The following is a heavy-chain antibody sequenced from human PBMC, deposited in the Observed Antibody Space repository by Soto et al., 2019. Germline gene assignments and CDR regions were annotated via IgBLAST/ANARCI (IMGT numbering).Heavy chain of an antibody. Sequence: EVQLVESGGGLVQPGGSLRLSCAASGFTFSSYSMNWVRQAPGKGLEWVSYISSSSSTIYYADSVKGRFTISRDNAKNSLCLQMNSLRDEDTAVYYCAREYYDSSGYGYWGQGTLVTVSS. CDR3: AREYYDSSGYGY. D-gene: IGHD3-22*01. J-gene: IGHJ4*02. CDR1: GFTFSSYS. V-gene: IGHV3-48*02. CDR2: ISSSSSTI.